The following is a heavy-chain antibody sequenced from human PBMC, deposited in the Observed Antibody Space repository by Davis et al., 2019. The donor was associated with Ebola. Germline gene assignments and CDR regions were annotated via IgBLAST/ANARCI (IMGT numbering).Heavy chain of an antibody. Sequence: GESLKISCAASGFTFTTYALSWVRQAPGQGLEWVSTISYSGGSTYYADSVKGRFTISRDNSKNTLYLQMNSLRADDTALYYCAKDSLRYSGAYGGWLDSWGQGALVTVSS. V-gene: IGHV3-23*01. CDR1: GFTFTTYA. CDR3: AKDSLRYSGAYGGWLDS. J-gene: IGHJ5*01. CDR2: ISYSGGST. D-gene: IGHD5-12*01.